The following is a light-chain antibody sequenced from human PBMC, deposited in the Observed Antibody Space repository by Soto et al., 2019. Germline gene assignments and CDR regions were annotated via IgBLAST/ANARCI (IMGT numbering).Light chain of an antibody. J-gene: IGKJ1*01. V-gene: IGKV1-12*01. CDR3: QQAISFPRT. Sequence: DIQMTQSPSYVSASVGDRVTITCRASQDISIWLAWYQQKPGRAPELLIYAASSLQSGVPSRFSGSGSGTDFTLTISSLHPEDFATYYCQQAISFPRTFGQGTKVEIK. CDR1: QDISIW. CDR2: AAS.